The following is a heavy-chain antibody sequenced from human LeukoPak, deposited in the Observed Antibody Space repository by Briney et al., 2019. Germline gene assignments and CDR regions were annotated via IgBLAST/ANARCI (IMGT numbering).Heavy chain of an antibody. J-gene: IGHJ4*02. CDR1: GFTFDDYA. CDR2: ISWNSGSI. D-gene: IGHD6-13*01. Sequence: PGRSLRLSCAASGFTFDDYAMHWVRQAPGKGLEWVSGISWNSGSIGYADSVKGRFTISRDNAKNSLYLQMNSLRAEDTALYYCAKDGHSSSWYGPFDYWGQGTLVTVSS. CDR3: AKDGHSSSWYGPFDY. V-gene: IGHV3-9*01.